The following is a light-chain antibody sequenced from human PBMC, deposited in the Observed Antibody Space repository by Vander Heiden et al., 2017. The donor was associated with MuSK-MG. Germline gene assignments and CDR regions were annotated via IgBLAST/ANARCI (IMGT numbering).Light chain of an antibody. CDR3: QQCESTPIT. V-gene: IGKV1-39*01. CDR1: QSISSY. CDR2: AAS. J-gene: IGKJ4*01. Sequence: DIQMTQSPSSLSASVGDRVTITCRASQSISSYLNWYQQKPGKAPKLLIYAASSLQSGVPSRFSGSGSGTDFTLTISRLQPEDFATYYCQQCESTPITFGGGTRLEIK.